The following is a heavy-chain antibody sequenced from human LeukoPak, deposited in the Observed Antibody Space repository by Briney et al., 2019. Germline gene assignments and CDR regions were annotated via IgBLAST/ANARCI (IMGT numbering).Heavy chain of an antibody. CDR1: GYTFSSYD. D-gene: IGHD3-16*01. Sequence: SGGSLRLSCAASGYTFSSYDMSWVRQAPGKGLEWVSAISGSGGSTYYADSVKGRFTISRDNSKNTLYLQMNSLRAEDTAVYYCAKIFMITFGGATDYWGQGTLVTVSS. CDR2: ISGSGGST. CDR3: AKIFMITFGGATDY. J-gene: IGHJ4*02. V-gene: IGHV3-23*01.